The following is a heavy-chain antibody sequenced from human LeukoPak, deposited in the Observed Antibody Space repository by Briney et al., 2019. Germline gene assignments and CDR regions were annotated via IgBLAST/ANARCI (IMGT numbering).Heavy chain of an antibody. Sequence: SETLSLTCTVSGGSISSYYWSWIRQPAGKGLEWIGRIYTSGSINYNPSLKSRVTMSVDTSKNQFSLKLSSVTAADTAVYYCAKSRHSDYVHSAGFDYWGQGTLVTVSS. CDR3: AKSRHSDYVHSAGFDY. CDR1: GGSISSYY. CDR2: IYTSGSI. J-gene: IGHJ4*02. D-gene: IGHD3-10*02. V-gene: IGHV4-4*07.